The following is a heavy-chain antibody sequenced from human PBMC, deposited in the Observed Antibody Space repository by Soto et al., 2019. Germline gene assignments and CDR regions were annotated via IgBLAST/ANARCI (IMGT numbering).Heavy chain of an antibody. Sequence: VESLKISCTAFGFIFTSYWLSWVRQMPEPGLERNGMRSPNDSFANYSPSFRRHVTIQPDTSVTTGHPKGSNLKASRTAMYYCARGKLGGGFCPFDFWGQGTLVTVSS. CDR2: RSPNDSFA. V-gene: IGHV5-10-1*01. CDR1: GFIFTSYW. D-gene: IGHD3-16*01. J-gene: IGHJ4*02. CDR3: ARGKLGGGFCPFDF.